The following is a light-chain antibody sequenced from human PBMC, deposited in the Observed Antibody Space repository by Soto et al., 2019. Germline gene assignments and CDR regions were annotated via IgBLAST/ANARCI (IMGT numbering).Light chain of an antibody. Sequence: EIVLTQSPATRSLSPGEKATLSCRASQIVTSYLAWYQQKPGQAPRLLIYDASNRATGIPARFSGSGSGTDFTLTISGLEPEDFAVYYCQQRSNWITFGQGTRLE. CDR2: DAS. CDR3: QQRSNWIT. V-gene: IGKV3-11*01. CDR1: QIVTSY. J-gene: IGKJ5*01.